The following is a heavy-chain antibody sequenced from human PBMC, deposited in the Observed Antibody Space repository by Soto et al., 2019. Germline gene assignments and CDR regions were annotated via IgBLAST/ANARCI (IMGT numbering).Heavy chain of an antibody. CDR3: ARDRAYYGSGSDDYYYYYGMDV. V-gene: IGHV1-2*02. D-gene: IGHD3-10*01. CDR2: INPNSGGT. CDR1: GYTFTGYY. Sequence: ASVKVSCKASGYTFTGYYMHWVRQAPGQGLEWMGWINPNSGGTNYAQKFQGRVTMTRDTSISTAYMELSRLRSDDTAVYYCARDRAYYGSGSDDYYYYYGMDVWGQRTTVTVSS. J-gene: IGHJ6*02.